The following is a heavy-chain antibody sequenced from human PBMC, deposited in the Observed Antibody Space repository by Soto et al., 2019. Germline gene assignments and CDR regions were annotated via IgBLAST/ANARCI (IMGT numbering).Heavy chain of an antibody. CDR3: AILMFLYSSGYGIYDD. CDR2: MYSSGST. Sequence: PSQDLSVTSTVSGGSISRGDYYWCWLRQPPGKGLEWIGYMYSSGSTHYNPSLKSRVTISIDTSKNQFSLKLSSVTAADTAVYYCAILMFLYSSGYGIYDDCAQGTLVTVSA. D-gene: IGHD3-22*01. J-gene: IGHJ4*02. V-gene: IGHV4-30-4*01. CDR1: GGSISRGDYY.